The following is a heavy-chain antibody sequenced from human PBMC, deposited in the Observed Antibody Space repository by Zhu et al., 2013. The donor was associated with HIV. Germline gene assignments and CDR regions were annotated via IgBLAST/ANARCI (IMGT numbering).Heavy chain of an antibody. CDR3: ARGRRPPRXGYSYGDRGNLFDY. Sequence: VQLQESGPGLVKPSETLSLTCTVSGGSVSSGSYYWSWIRQPPGKGLEWIGYIYYSGSTNYNPSLKSRVTISVDTSKNQFSLKLSSVTAADTAVYYCARGRRPPRXGYSYGDRGNLFDYWGQGTLVTVSS. D-gene: IGHD5-18*01. CDR2: IYYSGST. J-gene: IGHJ4*02. CDR1: GGSVSSGSYY. V-gene: IGHV4-61*01.